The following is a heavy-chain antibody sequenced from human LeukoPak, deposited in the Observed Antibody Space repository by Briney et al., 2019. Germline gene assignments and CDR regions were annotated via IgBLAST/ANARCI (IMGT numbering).Heavy chain of an antibody. CDR2: INQHGNET. V-gene: IGHV3-7*01. J-gene: IGHJ4*02. CDR3: ARDYGDF. D-gene: IGHD3-10*01. Sequence: GGSLRLSCEPSGFTFSNSWMSWVRQAPGKGLEWVANINQHGNETYYVVSVKGRFTISRDNAKNSLYLQMDRLRAEDAALYYCARDYGDFWGQGTLVTVSS. CDR1: GFTFSNSW.